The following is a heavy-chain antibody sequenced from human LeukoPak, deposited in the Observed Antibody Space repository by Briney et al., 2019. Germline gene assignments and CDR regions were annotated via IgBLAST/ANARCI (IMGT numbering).Heavy chain of an antibody. CDR2: MNPNSGNT. D-gene: IGHD3-3*01. CDR1: GYTFTSYD. CDR3: ARGWVDQVYYDFWSGSIMDV. Sequence: ASVKVSCKASGYTFTSYDINWVRQATGQGLEWTGWMNPNSGNTGYAQKFQGRVTMTRNTSISTAYMELSSLRSEDTAVYYCARGWVDQVYYDFWSGSIMDVWGKGTTVTVSS. V-gene: IGHV1-8*01. J-gene: IGHJ6*03.